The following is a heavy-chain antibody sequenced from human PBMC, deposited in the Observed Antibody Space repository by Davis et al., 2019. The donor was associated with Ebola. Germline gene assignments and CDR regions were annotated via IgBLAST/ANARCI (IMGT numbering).Heavy chain of an antibody. CDR1: GGSISSSDW. D-gene: IGHD3-22*01. CDR2: IYHSGST. V-gene: IGHV4-4*02. Sequence: GSLRLSCAVSGGSISSSDWWSWVRQPPGKGLEWIGEIYHSGSTNYNPSLKSRVTISVDKSKNQFSLKLSSVTAADTAVYYCARDRVVINYYYYGMDVWGQGTTVTVSS. J-gene: IGHJ6*02. CDR3: ARDRVVINYYYYGMDV.